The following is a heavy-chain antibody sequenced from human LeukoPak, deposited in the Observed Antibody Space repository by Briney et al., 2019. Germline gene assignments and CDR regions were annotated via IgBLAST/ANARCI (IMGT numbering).Heavy chain of an antibody. J-gene: IGHJ5*02. CDR1: GGTFSSYA. Sequence: ASVKVSCKASGGTFSSYAISWVRQAPGQGLEWMGGIIPIFGTANYAQKFQGRVTITADESTSTAYMELSSLRSEDTAVYYCARAVAAAGIGAGWFDPWGQGTLVTVSS. D-gene: IGHD6-13*01. CDR2: IIPIFGTA. CDR3: ARAVAAAGIGAGWFDP. V-gene: IGHV1-69*13.